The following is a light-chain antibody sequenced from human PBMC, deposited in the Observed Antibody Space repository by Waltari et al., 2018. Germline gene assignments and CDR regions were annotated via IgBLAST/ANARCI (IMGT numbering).Light chain of an antibody. CDR2: GNN. CDR1: SSNIGAGHD. Sequence: QSVLTQPPSVSGAPGQRVTLSCTGSSSNIGAGHDVHRSQHLPGTAPKLLIYGNNNRPSGVPDRFSGSKSGTSASLGITGLQAEDEADYYCQSYDSSLGGSRVFGTGTKVTVL. V-gene: IGLV1-40*01. CDR3: QSYDSSLGGSRV. J-gene: IGLJ1*01.